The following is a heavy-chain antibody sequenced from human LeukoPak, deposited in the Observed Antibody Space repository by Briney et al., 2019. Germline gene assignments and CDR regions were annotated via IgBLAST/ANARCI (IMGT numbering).Heavy chain of an antibody. V-gene: IGHV3-33*01. Sequence: PGGSLRLSCAASGFSFSNHGMHWVRQAPGKRLEWVAVIWDDGNNKRYANSVNGRFTISRDNSENTLYLQMNGLTAEDTAMYYCARDESFGVPRPYYYYYGMDVWGQGTTVTVSS. CDR3: ARDESFGVPRPYYYYYGMDV. CDR2: IWDDGNNK. CDR1: GFSFSNHG. D-gene: IGHD3-10*01. J-gene: IGHJ6*02.